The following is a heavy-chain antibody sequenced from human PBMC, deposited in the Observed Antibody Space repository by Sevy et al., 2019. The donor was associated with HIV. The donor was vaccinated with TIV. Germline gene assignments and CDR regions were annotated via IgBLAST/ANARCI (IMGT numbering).Heavy chain of an antibody. V-gene: IGHV3-23*01. D-gene: IGHD2-8*01. J-gene: IGHJ4*02. CDR1: GFSFSNVA. Sequence: GGSLRLSCAASGFSFSNVAMTWVRQAPGKGLEWVSGIDDNGGNTFYTDSVRGRFTISRDNSQNTLYLQMNSLRGEDAAVYYCAKGVLPFVGWFDFWGQGTLVTVSS. CDR3: AKGVLPFVGWFDF. CDR2: IDDNGGNT.